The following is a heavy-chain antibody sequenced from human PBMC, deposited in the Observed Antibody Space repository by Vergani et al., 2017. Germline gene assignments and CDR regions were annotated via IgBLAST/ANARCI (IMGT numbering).Heavy chain of an antibody. CDR2: ISWNSGSI. D-gene: IGHD5-24*01. V-gene: IGHV3-9*01. CDR3: AKEGRDGYNFFDY. Sequence: EVQLVESGGGLVQPGRSLRLSCAASGFTFDDYAMHWVRHAPGKGMEWVSGISWNSGSIGYADSVKGRFTIARDNAKNSLYLQMNSLRAEDTALYYCAKEGRDGYNFFDYWGQGTLVTVSS. J-gene: IGHJ4*02. CDR1: GFTFDDYA.